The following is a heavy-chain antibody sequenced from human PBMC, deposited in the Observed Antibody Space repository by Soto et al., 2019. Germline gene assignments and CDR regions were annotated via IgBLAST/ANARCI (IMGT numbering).Heavy chain of an antibody. D-gene: IGHD2-8*01. CDR1: GYSISSGGYY. Sequence: QVQLQESGPGLVKPSETLSLTCSVSGYSISSGGYYWGWIRQHPGKGLGWIGYIYDSGYTSYNPSLKSRVSISLDKSQNQFSLRLNSVTAADTAVYYCARDGGLYAMDVWGQGTTVIVSS. CDR2: IYDSGYT. V-gene: IGHV4-31*03. J-gene: IGHJ6*02. CDR3: ARDGGLYAMDV.